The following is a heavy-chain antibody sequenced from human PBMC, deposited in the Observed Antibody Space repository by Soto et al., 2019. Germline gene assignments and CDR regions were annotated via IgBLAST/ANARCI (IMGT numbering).Heavy chain of an antibody. CDR1: GYTFTGYY. Sequence: ASVKVSCKASGYTFTGYYMHWVRQAPGQGLEWMGWINPNSGGTNYAQKFQGWVTMTRDTSISTAYMELSRRRSDDTAVYYCASDLNGYYDSSGYHRPRGTDVWGQGNTLSVSS. D-gene: IGHD3-22*01. V-gene: IGHV1-2*04. CDR3: ASDLNGYYDSSGYHRPRGTDV. CDR2: INPNSGGT. J-gene: IGHJ6*02.